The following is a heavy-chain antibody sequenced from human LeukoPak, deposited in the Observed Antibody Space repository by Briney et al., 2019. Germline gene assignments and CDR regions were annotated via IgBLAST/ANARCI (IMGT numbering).Heavy chain of an antibody. D-gene: IGHD3-10*01. Sequence: SETLSLTCTVSGASISSGTYSWRWFRQPPGEGLEGIGYIYHTGSTYYNPSLEGRVTISVDRSKNQFSLNLNSVTAADTDLYYCARGDGSGSGRWFDPWGQGTLITVSS. CDR3: ARGDGSGSGRWFDP. CDR2: IYHTGST. V-gene: IGHV4-30-2*01. CDR1: GASISSGTYS. J-gene: IGHJ5*02.